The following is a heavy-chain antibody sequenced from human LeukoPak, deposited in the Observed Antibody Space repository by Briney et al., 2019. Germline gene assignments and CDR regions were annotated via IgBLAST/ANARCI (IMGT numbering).Heavy chain of an antibody. D-gene: IGHD3-9*01. CDR2: IYTDGRT. Sequence: PGGSLRLSCAASGGFIVRSNYVSWVRQAPGKGLEWISAIYTDGRTYYADSVKGRFTISRDSSKNTVYLQMNSLRAEDTAVYYCAGDTRYIDWSLGAFDIWGQGTMVTVSS. CDR1: GGFIVRSNY. J-gene: IGHJ3*02. CDR3: AGDTRYIDWSLGAFDI. V-gene: IGHV3-53*01.